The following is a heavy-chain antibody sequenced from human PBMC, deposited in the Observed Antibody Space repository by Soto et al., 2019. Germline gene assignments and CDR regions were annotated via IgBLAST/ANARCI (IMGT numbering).Heavy chain of an antibody. CDR2: IIPIFGTA. D-gene: IGHD1-1*01. CDR3: ARDKGELEPLDY. V-gene: IGHV1-69*06. Sequence: VKVSCKASGGTFSSYAISWVRQAPGQGLEWMGGIIPIFGTANYAQKFQGRVTITADKSTSTAYMELSSLRSEDTAVYYCARDKGELEPLDYWGQGTLVTVSS. CDR1: GGTFSSYA. J-gene: IGHJ4*02.